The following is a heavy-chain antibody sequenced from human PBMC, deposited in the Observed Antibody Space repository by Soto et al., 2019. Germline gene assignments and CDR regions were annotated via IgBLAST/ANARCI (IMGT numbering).Heavy chain of an antibody. CDR3: AKVEYYDFWSGYYSYYGLDA. J-gene: IGHJ6*02. CDR2: ISKSGDST. Sequence: GGSLRLSCAASGFTFSNYAMNWVRQAPGKGLEWVSTISKSGDSTYYADSVKGRFTISRDNSKNTLYLQMSSLRAEDTAVYYCAKVEYYDFWSGYYSYYGLDAWGQGTTVTVS. V-gene: IGHV3-23*01. D-gene: IGHD3-3*01. CDR1: GFTFSNYA.